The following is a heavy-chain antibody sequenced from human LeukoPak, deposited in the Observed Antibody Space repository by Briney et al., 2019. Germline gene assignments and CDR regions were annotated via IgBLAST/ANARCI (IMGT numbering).Heavy chain of an antibody. V-gene: IGHV1-46*01. D-gene: IGHD3-3*01. CDR1: GYTFTSYY. CDR3: ARDQDVNYDFWSGYHWFDP. Sequence: ASVKVSCKASGYTFTSYYMHWVRQAPGQGLEWMGIINPSGGSTSYAQKFQGRVTMTRDTSTSTVYMELSSLRSEDTAVYYCARDQDVNYDFWSGYHWFDPWGQGTLVTVSS. CDR2: INPSGGST. J-gene: IGHJ5*02.